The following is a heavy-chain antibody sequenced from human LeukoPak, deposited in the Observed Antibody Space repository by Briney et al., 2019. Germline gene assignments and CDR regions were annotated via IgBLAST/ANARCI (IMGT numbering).Heavy chain of an antibody. CDR3: ASIDYYYGMDV. J-gene: IGHJ6*02. V-gene: IGHV1-2*02. CDR2: INPNSGGT. Sequence: ASVKVSCKASGYNFTGYYMHWVRQAPGQGLEWMGWINPNSGGTSYAQKFQGRVTMTRDTSISTAYMELSRLRSDDTAVYYCASIDYYYGMDVWGQGTTVTVSS. CDR1: GYNFTGYY. D-gene: IGHD3-16*02.